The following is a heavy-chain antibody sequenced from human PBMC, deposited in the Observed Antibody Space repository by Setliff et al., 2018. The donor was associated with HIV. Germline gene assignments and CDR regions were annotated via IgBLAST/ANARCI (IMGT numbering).Heavy chain of an antibody. V-gene: IGHV4-39*01. CDR3: APRGDYKPLYYMDV. J-gene: IGHJ6*03. Sequence: PSETLSLTCTVSGGSISSSSYYWGWIRQPPGKVLEWVGTLYYSGSTFFNPSLKSRVTISVDTSKNQFSLRLTSVTAADTAVYYCAPRGDYKPLYYMDVWGRGPTVTVSS. CDR1: GGSISSSSYY. CDR2: LYYSGST. D-gene: IGHD3-22*01.